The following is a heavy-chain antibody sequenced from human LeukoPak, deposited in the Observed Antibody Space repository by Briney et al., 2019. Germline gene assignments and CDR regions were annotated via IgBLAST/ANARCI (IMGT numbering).Heavy chain of an antibody. CDR1: GFTFSAYS. J-gene: IGHJ4*02. Sequence: PGGSLRLSCAASGFTFSAYSMNWVRQAPGKGLDWVSYISSRSFTIYYADSVKGRFTISRDNANNLLYLEINSLRDEETAVYYCARDPWQWLVLGAFDYWGQGTLVTVSS. V-gene: IGHV3-48*02. D-gene: IGHD6-19*01. CDR3: ARDPWQWLVLGAFDY. CDR2: ISSRSFTI.